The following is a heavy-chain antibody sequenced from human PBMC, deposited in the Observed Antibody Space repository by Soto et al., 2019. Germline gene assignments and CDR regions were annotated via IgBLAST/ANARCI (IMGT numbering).Heavy chain of an antibody. CDR1: GYTFTSYG. D-gene: IGHD6-6*01. Sequence: GASVKVSCKASGYTFTSYGISWVRQAPGQGLEWMGWISAYNGNTNYAQKLQGRVTMTTDTSTSTAYMELRSLRSDDTAVYYCARSDYTRSLGGMDVWGQGTTVTVSS. V-gene: IGHV1-18*01. CDR2: ISAYNGNT. CDR3: ARSDYTRSLGGMDV. J-gene: IGHJ6*02.